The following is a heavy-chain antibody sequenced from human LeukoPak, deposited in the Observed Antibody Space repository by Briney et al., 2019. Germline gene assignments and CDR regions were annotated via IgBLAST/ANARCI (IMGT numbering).Heavy chain of an antibody. J-gene: IGHJ4*02. D-gene: IGHD3-22*01. CDR2: INPSGGST. V-gene: IGHV1-46*01. Sequence: ASVKVSCKTFGYPFSSCGINWVRQAPGQGLEWMGIINPSGGSTSYAQKFQGRVTMTRDMSTSTVYMELSSLRSEDTAVYYCARDYYDSSGYYSPHYWGQGTLVTVSS. CDR1: GYPFSSCG. CDR3: ARDYYDSSGYYSPHY.